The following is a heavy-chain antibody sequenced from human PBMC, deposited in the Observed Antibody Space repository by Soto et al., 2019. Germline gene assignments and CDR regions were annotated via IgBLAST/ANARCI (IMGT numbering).Heavy chain of an antibody. J-gene: IGHJ6*02. CDR2: IIPIVGTG. D-gene: IGHD6-13*01. CDR1: GGSFSSYA. CDR3: ARDLRAAGRPGMDG. Sequence: QVQLVQSGAEVKKPGSSVKVSCKASGGSFSSYAISWVRQAPGQGLEWMGGIIPIVGTGNYAQNFQGRVTITADESTSTAYMELSSLRSEDTARYYCARDLRAAGRPGMDGWVQGTTVTVSS. V-gene: IGHV1-69*01.